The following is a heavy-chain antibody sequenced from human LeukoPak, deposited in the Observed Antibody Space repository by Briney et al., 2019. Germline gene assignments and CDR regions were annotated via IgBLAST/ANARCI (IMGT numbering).Heavy chain of an antibody. CDR2: FDPEDGET. J-gene: IGHJ4*02. CDR3: ATQGAYGNYFDY. V-gene: IGHV1-24*01. D-gene: IGHD2-21*01. CDR1: GYTFTSYA. Sequence: ASVKVSCKASGYTFTSYAMHWVRQAPGKGLEWMGGFDPEDGETIYAQKFQGRVTMTEDTSTDTAYMELSSLRSEDTAVYYCATQGAYGNYFDYWGQGTLVTVSS.